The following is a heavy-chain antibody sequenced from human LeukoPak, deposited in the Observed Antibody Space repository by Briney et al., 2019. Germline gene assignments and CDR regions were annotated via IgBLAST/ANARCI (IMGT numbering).Heavy chain of an antibody. CDR3: ARLYSSTWYAYMDV. CDR1: GSSISSSSYY. Sequence: PSETLSLTCTVSGSSISSSSYYWGWIRQPPGKGLEWIGSISYSGTTYYNPSLKSRVTISVDTSKNQFSLKLSSVTAADTAVYYCARLYSSTWYAYMDVWGKGTTVTVSS. V-gene: IGHV4-39*01. J-gene: IGHJ6*03. CDR2: ISYSGTT. D-gene: IGHD6-13*01.